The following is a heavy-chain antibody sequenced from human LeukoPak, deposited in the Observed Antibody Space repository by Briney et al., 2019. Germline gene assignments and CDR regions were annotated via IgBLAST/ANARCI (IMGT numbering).Heavy chain of an antibody. CDR3: ARVGLRYFDWLLYQL. J-gene: IGHJ4*02. CDR1: GYTFTGYY. CDR2: INPNSGGT. D-gene: IGHD3-9*01. V-gene: IGHV1-2*02. Sequence: ASVKVSCKASGYTFTGYYIHWVRQAPGQGLEWMGWINPNSGGTNYAQKFQGRVTITRDTSISTAYMELSRLRSDDTAVYYCARVGLRYFDWLLYQLWGQGTLVTVSS.